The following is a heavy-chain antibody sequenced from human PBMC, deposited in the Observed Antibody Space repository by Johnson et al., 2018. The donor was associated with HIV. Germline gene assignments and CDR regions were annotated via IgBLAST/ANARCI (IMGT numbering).Heavy chain of an antibody. J-gene: IGHJ3*02. V-gene: IGHV3-20*04. CDR3: ARDFGLFLGKDDAFDI. CDR2: INWNGGST. D-gene: IGHD7-27*01. CDR1: GFTFDDYG. Sequence: VQLVESGGGVVRPGGSLRLSCVASGFTFDDYGMSWVRQAPGKGLEWVSGINWNGGSTGYADSVKGRFTISRDNAKNSLYLQMNSLRAEDTAVYYCARDFGLFLGKDDAFDIWGQGTMVTVSS.